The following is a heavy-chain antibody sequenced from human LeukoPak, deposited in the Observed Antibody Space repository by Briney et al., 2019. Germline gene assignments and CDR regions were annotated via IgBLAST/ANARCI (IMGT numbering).Heavy chain of an antibody. CDR3: ARGPTVTTLYSFDH. V-gene: IGHV4-34*01. CDR2: INHSGST. Sequence: SETLSLTCAVYGGSFSGYYWSWIRQPPGKGLEWIGEINHSGSTNYNPSLKSRVTISVDTTKNQFSLRLSSVTAADTAVYYCARGPTVTTLYSFDHWGQGTLVTASS. CDR1: GGSFSGYY. J-gene: IGHJ4*02. D-gene: IGHD4-17*01.